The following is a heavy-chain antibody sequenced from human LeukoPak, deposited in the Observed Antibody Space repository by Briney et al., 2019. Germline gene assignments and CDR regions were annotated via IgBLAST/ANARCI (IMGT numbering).Heavy chain of an antibody. J-gene: IGHJ4*02. V-gene: IGHV1-2*02. CDR2: INPKSGGT. CDR3: ARDLGYCSSTSCYLDY. CDR1: GYTFTGYY. Sequence: ASVKVSCKASGYTFTGYYMHWVRQAPGQGLEWMGWINPKSGGTNYAQKFQGRVTMTRDTSISTAYMELSRLRSDDTAVYYCARDLGYCSSTSCYLDYWGQGTLVTVSS. D-gene: IGHD2-2*01.